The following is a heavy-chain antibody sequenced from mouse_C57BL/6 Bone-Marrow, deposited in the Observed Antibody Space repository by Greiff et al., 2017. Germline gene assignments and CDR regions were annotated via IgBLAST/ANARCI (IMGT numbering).Heavy chain of an antibody. CDR1: GYTFTDYE. V-gene: IGHV1-15*01. CDR3: TRYGNYEVWFAY. D-gene: IGHD2-1*01. CDR2: IVPETGGT. Sequence: SGAELVRPGASVTLSCKASGYTFTDYEMHWVKQTPVHGLEWIGAIVPETGGTAYNQKFKGKARLTADKSSSTAYMEYRSLTSEYSAVYYCTRYGNYEVWFAYWGQGTLVTVSA. J-gene: IGHJ3*01.